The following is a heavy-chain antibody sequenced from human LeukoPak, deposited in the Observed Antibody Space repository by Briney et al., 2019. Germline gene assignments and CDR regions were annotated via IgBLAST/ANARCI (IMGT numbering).Heavy chain of an antibody. CDR2: ISSSSSYI. CDR3: ARDVGDSGYDFFY. D-gene: IGHD5-12*01. Sequence: PGGSLRLSCAASGFTFSSYSMNWVRQAPGKGLEWVSSISSSSSYIYYADSVKGRFTISRDSAKNSLYLQMNSLRAEDTAVYYCARDVGDSGYDFFYWGQGTLVTVSS. V-gene: IGHV3-21*01. J-gene: IGHJ4*02. CDR1: GFTFSSYS.